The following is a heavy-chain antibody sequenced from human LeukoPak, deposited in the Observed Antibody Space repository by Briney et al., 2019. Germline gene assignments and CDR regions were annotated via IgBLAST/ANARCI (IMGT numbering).Heavy chain of an antibody. V-gene: IGHV3-23*01. CDR1: GFTFSSYA. CDR2: ISGSGGST. J-gene: IGHJ4*02. Sequence: GASLRLSCAASGFTFSSYAMSWVRQAPGTGLEWVSAISGSGGSTYYADSVKGRFTISRDNSKNTLYLQMNSLRAEDTAVYYCAKDRNYDFWSGSSGPSDYWGQGTLVTVSS. CDR3: AKDRNYDFWSGSSGPSDY. D-gene: IGHD3-3*01.